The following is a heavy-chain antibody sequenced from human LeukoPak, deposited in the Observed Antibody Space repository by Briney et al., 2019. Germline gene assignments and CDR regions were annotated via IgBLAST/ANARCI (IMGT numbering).Heavy chain of an antibody. V-gene: IGHV1-2*02. CDR2: INPNSGGT. CDR1: GYTFTGYY. Sequence: ASVKVSCKASGYTFTGYYMHLVRQAPGQGLEWMGWINPNSGGTNYAQKFQGRVTITRNTSISTAYMELSSLRSEDTAVYYCARDSSGFDYWGQGTLVTVSS. D-gene: IGHD3-22*01. J-gene: IGHJ4*02. CDR3: ARDSSGFDY.